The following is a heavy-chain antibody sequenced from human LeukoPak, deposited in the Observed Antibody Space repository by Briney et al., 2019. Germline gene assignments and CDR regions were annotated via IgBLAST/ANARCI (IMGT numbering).Heavy chain of an antibody. J-gene: IGHJ3*02. CDR1: GGSFNGYY. Sequence: SETLSLTCAVYGGSFNGYYWSWIRQPPGKGLEWIGEINHSGSTNYSPSLKSRVTLSVETSKNQFSLKLSSVTAADKAVYYCARSCRILDIVATIRARLGGNGFDIWGQGTMVTVSS. V-gene: IGHV4-34*01. CDR3: ARSCRILDIVATIRARLGGNGFDI. D-gene: IGHD5-12*01. CDR2: INHSGST.